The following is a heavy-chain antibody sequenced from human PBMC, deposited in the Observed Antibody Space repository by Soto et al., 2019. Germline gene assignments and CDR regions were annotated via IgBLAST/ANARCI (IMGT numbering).Heavy chain of an antibody. J-gene: IGHJ4*02. V-gene: IGHV1-3*01. CDR2: INAATGNT. Sequence: QVLLVQSGAEVKKPGASVKISCETSGYTFTDYAVDWVRQAPGQRLEWMGWINAATGNTRYSQKFQGRVTITRDTSANTAYMDLSSLGSEDMAVYYCARGSGSHYAPFDNWGQGTLVTVSS. CDR3: ARGSGSHYAPFDN. CDR1: GYTFTDYA. D-gene: IGHD3-10*01.